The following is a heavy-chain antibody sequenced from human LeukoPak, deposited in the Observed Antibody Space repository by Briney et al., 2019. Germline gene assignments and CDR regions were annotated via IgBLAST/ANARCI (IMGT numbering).Heavy chain of an antibody. J-gene: IGHJ4*02. CDR2: ISYDGSNK. V-gene: IGHV3-30*03. CDR3: ATSTDIVATIAWAFDY. D-gene: IGHD5-12*01. Sequence: GRSLRLSCAASGFTFSSYGMRWVRQAPGKGLERVAVISYDGSNKYYADSVKGRFTISRDNSKNTLYLQMNSLRAEDTAVYYCATSTDIVATIAWAFDYWGQGTLVTVSS. CDR1: GFTFSSYG.